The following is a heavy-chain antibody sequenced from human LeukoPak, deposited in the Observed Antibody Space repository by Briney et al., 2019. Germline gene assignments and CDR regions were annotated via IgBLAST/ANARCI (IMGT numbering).Heavy chain of an antibody. CDR2: INHSGST. Sequence: SETLSLTCAVYGGSFSGYYWSWIRQPPGKGLEWIGEINHSGSTNYNPSLKSRVTISVDTSKNQFSLKLSSVTAADTAVYYCARERGDYVWGSYRLTPYYFDYWGQGTLVTVSS. J-gene: IGHJ4*02. CDR1: GGSFSGYY. D-gene: IGHD3-16*02. V-gene: IGHV4-34*01. CDR3: ARERGDYVWGSYRLTPYYFDY.